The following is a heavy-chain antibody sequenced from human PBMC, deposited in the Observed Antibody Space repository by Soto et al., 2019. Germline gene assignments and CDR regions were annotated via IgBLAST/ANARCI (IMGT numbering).Heavy chain of an antibody. CDR1: GGSISTDVHY. V-gene: IGHV4-30-4*01. J-gene: IGHJ4*02. D-gene: IGHD6-13*01. Sequence: QVQLQESGPGLVKPSQTLSLTCTVSGGSISTDVHYWSWIRQPPGKGLVWIGYIYYTGSTHYKPSLNSPLFQSLETSNNQFSLPLTSGTAADTAVYSSASLRSRWNIDYWGQGTLVTVSS. CDR3: ASLRSRWNIDY. CDR2: IYYTGST.